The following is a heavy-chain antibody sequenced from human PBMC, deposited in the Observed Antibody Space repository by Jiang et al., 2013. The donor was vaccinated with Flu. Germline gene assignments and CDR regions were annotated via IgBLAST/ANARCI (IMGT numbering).Heavy chain of an antibody. J-gene: IGHJ3*02. CDR3: AHRRSYWGQVVTAIGGFDM. CDR1: GFSLSASGVG. D-gene: IGHD2-21*02. CDR2: IYWDDDK. V-gene: IGHV2-5*02. Sequence: KPTQTLTLTCSFSGFSLSASGVGVGWIRQPPGKALEWLGIIYWDDDKDYRPSLKSRLTITKYTSKNQVVLTMTNMDPVDTATYYCAHRRSYWGQVVTAIGGFDMWGQGDNGHRLF.